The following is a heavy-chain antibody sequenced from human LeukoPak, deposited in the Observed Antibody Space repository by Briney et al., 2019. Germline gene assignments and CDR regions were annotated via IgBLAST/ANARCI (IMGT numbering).Heavy chain of an antibody. V-gene: IGHV3-7*01. CDR1: GFTFSTYW. J-gene: IGHJ4*02. CDR3: ASNGGDNTNPPKDY. D-gene: IGHD2-15*01. Sequence: GGSLRLSCAASGFTFSTYWMTWVRQAPGKGLEWVANIHQDGNEKYYVDSVKGRFTISRDNAKNSLYLQMNSLRAEDTAVYYCASNGGDNTNPPKDYWGQGTLVTVSS. CDR2: IHQDGNEK.